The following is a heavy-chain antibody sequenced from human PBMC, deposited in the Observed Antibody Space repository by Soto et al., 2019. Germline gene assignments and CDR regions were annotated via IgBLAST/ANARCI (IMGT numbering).Heavy chain of an antibody. J-gene: IGHJ4*02. CDR3: ARGRRWLRLYDY. CDR2: INHSGST. D-gene: IGHD5-12*01. CDR1: GGSFSGYY. Sequence: PSETLSLTCAVYGGSFSGYYWSWIRQPPGKGLEWIGEINHSGSTNYNPSLKSRVTISVDTSKNQFSLKLSSVTAADTAVYYCARGRRWLRLYDYWGQGTLVTVSS. V-gene: IGHV4-34*01.